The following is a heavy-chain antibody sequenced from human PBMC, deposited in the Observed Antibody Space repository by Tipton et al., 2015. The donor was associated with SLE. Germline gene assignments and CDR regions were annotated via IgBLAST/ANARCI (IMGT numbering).Heavy chain of an antibody. CDR3: ARPSGYTAMAPYYYYFDY. D-gene: IGHD5-18*01. Sequence: QLVQSGPEVKKPGASVKVSCKASGYTFTSYGISWVRQAPGQGLEWMGWISAYNGNTNYAQKLQGRVTMTTDTSTSTAYMELRSLRSDDTAVYYCARPSGYTAMAPYYYYFDYWGQGTPVTVSS. J-gene: IGHJ4*02. CDR2: ISAYNGNT. V-gene: IGHV1-18*01. CDR1: GYTFTSYG.